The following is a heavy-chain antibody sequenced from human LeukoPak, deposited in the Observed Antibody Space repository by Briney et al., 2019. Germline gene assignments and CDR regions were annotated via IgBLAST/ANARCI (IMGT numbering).Heavy chain of an antibody. J-gene: IGHJ4*02. CDR2: IIPIFGTA. CDR3: ARDRSSGCFDY. Sequence: SVKVSSKTSGGTFSSYAISWVRQAPGQGLEWMGGIIPIFGTANYAQKFQGRVTITADESTSTAYMELSSLRSEDTAVYYCARDRSSGCFDYWGQGTLVTVSS. CDR1: GGTFSSYA. D-gene: IGHD6-19*01. V-gene: IGHV1-69*13.